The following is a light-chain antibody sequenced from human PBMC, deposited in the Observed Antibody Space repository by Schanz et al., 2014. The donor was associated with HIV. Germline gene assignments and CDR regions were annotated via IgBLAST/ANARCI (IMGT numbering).Light chain of an antibody. CDR1: SSNIGAGYD. V-gene: IGLV1-40*01. CDR3: AAWDDSLSGVV. CDR2: VNS. J-gene: IGLJ3*02. Sequence: QSVLTQPPSVSGAPGQRVTISCTGSSSNIGAGYDVHWYQQLPGTAPKLLIYVNSNRPSGVPDRFSGSKSGTSASLAITGLQAEDEAAYYCAAWDDSLSGVVFGGGTKLTVL.